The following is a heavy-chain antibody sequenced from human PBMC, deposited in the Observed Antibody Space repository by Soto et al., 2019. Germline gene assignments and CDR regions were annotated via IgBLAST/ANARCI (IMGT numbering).Heavy chain of an antibody. J-gene: IGHJ3*02. CDR3: ARAYYYGSGSYYNYASDI. CDR2: IIPIFGTA. D-gene: IGHD3-10*01. CDR1: GGTFSSYA. V-gene: IGHV1-69*01. Sequence: QVQLVQSGAEVKKPGSSVKVSCKASGGTFSSYAISWVRQAPGQGLEWMGGIIPIFGTANYAQKFQGRVTITADESTSTAYMELSSLRSEDTAVYYCARAYYYGSGSYYNYASDIWGQGTMVTVSS.